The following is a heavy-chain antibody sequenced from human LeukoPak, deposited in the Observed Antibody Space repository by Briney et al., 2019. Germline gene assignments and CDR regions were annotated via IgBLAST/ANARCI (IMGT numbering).Heavy chain of an antibody. CDR2: INPSGGST. D-gene: IGHD4-17*01. CDR1: GYAFTNYY. Sequence: GASVKVSCKASGYAFTNYYMHWVRQAPGQGLEWMGIINPSGGSTSYAQEFQGRVTMTRDTSTSTVYMELSSLRSEDTAVYYCARMTSPPYGDYLGYWGQGTLVTVSS. J-gene: IGHJ4*02. CDR3: ARMTSPPYGDYLGY. V-gene: IGHV1-46*01.